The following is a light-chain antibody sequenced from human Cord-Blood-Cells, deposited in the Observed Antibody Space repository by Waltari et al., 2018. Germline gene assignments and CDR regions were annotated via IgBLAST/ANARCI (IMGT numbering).Light chain of an antibody. Sequence: SPGERATLSCRASQSVSSYLAWYQQKPGQAPRLLIYDASNRATGIPARFSGSGSGTDFTLTISSLEPEDFAVYYCQQRSNWPPTFGGGTKVEIK. J-gene: IGKJ4*01. CDR2: DAS. CDR1: QSVSSY. CDR3: QQRSNWPPT. V-gene: IGKV3-11*01.